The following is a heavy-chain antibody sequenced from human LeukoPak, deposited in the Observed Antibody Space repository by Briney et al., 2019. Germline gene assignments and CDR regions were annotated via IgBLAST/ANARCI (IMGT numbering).Heavy chain of an antibody. V-gene: IGHV3-11*01. CDR3: ARGGYGWTFKQ. D-gene: IGHD5-18*01. Sequence: GGSLRLSCTASGFSFSNNFMGWIRQAPGKGLEWVSYISSRGDTIYYLDAVKGRFSISRDNSKRSLYLQMSRLRVDDTAGYYCARGGYGWTFKQWGQGTLVSVSS. CDR1: GFSFSNNF. CDR2: ISSRGDTI. J-gene: IGHJ4*02.